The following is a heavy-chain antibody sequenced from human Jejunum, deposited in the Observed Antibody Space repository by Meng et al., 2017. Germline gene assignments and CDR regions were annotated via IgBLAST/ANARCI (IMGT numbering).Heavy chain of an antibody. V-gene: IGHV4-4*02. D-gene: IGHD2-21*01. CDR1: GGSITSTKW. J-gene: IGHJ4*02. CDR2: VFHSGTP. CDR3: ASRPVGIRTYYFDC. Sequence: QVPLQASGPGLVKPSGTLSLPCAVSGGSITSTKWWSWVRQTPGKGLEWIGEVFHSGTPNYNPSLMSRLTMSVDKSKNQFSLNLTSVTAADTAVYYCASRPVGIRTYYFDCWGQGTLVTVSS.